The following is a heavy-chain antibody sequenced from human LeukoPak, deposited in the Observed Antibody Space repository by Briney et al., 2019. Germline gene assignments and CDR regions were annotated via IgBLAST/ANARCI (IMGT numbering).Heavy chain of an antibody. Sequence: ASVKVSCKASGYTFTGYYMHWVRQAPGQGIEWMGWINPNSGGTNYAQKFQGRVTMTRDTSISTAYMELSRLRSDDTAVYYCARDPTPMVRGVHDAFDIWGQGTMVTVSS. D-gene: IGHD3-10*01. CDR3: ARDPTPMVRGVHDAFDI. V-gene: IGHV1-2*02. CDR1: GYTFTGYY. J-gene: IGHJ3*02. CDR2: INPNSGGT.